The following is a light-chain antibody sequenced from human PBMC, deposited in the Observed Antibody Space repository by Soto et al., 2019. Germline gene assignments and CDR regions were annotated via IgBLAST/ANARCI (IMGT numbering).Light chain of an antibody. V-gene: IGKV3-11*01. CDR1: QSVSTS. Sequence: IVLTQSPATLSLSPGERAALSCRASQSVSTSLAWYQHKPGQAPRLFIYDASKRAPGIPARFSGSGSGTDFTLTISSLELEDFAVYYCQVRDVWPSFGQGTKVEIK. J-gene: IGKJ1*01. CDR2: DAS. CDR3: QVRDVWPS.